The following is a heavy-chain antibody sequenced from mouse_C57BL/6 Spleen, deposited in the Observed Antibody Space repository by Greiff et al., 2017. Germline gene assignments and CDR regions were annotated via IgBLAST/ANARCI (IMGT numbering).Heavy chain of an antibody. J-gene: IGHJ3*01. Sequence: QVQLKQSGPELVKPGASVKISCKASGYAFSSSWMNWVKQRPGKGLEWIGRIYPGDGDTNYNGKFKGKATLTADKSSSTAYMQRSSLTSADSAVYFCARESSSGYWFAYWGQGTLVTVSA. V-gene: IGHV1-82*01. CDR3: ARESSSGYWFAY. CDR1: GYAFSSSW. CDR2: IYPGDGDT. D-gene: IGHD3-2*02.